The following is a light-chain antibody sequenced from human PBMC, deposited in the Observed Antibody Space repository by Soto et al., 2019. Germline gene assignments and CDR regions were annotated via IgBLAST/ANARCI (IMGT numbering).Light chain of an antibody. Sequence: SYELTQPPSVSVSPGQTARITCSGDALPKQFACWYQQKPGQAPLLVIYKDIERPSGIPERFSGSSSGTTVTLTISGVRAEDEADYYCLLADSSGAYRVFGGGTKVTV. CDR2: KDI. CDR3: LLADSSGAYRV. CDR1: ALPKQF. V-gene: IGLV3-25*03. J-gene: IGLJ2*01.